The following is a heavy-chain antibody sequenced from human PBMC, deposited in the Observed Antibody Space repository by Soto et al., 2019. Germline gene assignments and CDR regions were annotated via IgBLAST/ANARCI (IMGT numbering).Heavy chain of an antibody. CDR3: VEGWNDF. CDR1: GFMFSSAG. J-gene: IGHJ4*02. Sequence: HLVESGGDLVKPGGSLRLSCAASGFMFSSAGMSWVRQTPGKGLEWVGRIKSKRDGGTTDYAPPVKGRFVISGDDSKNTLYLQMNSLKTDDTAVYYCVEGWNDFWGQGTLVAVSS. D-gene: IGHD1-1*01. V-gene: IGHV3-15*01. CDR2: IKSKRDGGTT.